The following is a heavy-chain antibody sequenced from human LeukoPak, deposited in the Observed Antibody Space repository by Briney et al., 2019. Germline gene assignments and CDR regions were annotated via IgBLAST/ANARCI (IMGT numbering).Heavy chain of an antibody. CDR3: ARWLYDILTGYGMDV. CDR1: GGSFSGYY. Sequence: ETLSLTCAVYGGSFSGYYWSWIRQPPGKGREWIGEINHSGSTNYNPSLKRRVTISVDTSKNKFSLKLSSVTAADTAVYYCARWLYDILTGYGMDVWGQGTTVTVSS. CDR2: INHSGST. V-gene: IGHV4-34*01. D-gene: IGHD3-9*01. J-gene: IGHJ6*02.